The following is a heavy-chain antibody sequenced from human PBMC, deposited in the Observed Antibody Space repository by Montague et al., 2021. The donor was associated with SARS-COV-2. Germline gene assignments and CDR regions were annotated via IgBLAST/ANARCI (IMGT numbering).Heavy chain of an antibody. V-gene: IGHV3-23*03. CDR3: ARSVYTILTGYYYYFDF. CDR1: GFPFSSYA. D-gene: IGHD3-9*01. Sequence: SLRLSCAASGFPFSSYAMSWVRQAPGKGLEWVSLTSTGGTNTFYADSVRGRFTISRQNSKNTLYLQMNSLMADDTAVYYCARSVYTILTGYYYYFDFRGQGTPVTVS. CDR2: TSTGGTNT. J-gene: IGHJ4*02.